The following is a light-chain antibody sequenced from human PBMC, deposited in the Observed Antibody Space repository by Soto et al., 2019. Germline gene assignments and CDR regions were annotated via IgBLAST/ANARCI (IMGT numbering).Light chain of an antibody. Sequence: QSALTQPPSVSGSPGQSVSISCTGTSSDVGRYNHVSWYQQPPGTAPKLMIYDVSNRPSGVPDRFSGSKSGNTASLTISGLQAEEEAGYYCSSYTGSSTLVVFGGGTKL. J-gene: IGLJ2*01. CDR3: SSYTGSSTLVV. CDR1: SSDVGRYNH. V-gene: IGLV2-18*02. CDR2: DVS.